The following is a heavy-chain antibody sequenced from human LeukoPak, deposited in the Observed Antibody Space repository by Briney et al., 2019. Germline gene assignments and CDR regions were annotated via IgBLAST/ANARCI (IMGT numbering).Heavy chain of an antibody. CDR3: AKRKLRIAAAGSDSGAFDY. V-gene: IGHV3-30*02. D-gene: IGHD6-13*01. J-gene: IGHJ4*02. Sequence: GGSLRLSCAASGFTFSSYGMHWVRQAPGKGLEWVAFIRYDGSNKYCADSVKGRFTISRDNSKNTLYLQMNSLRAEDTAVYYCAKRKLRIAAAGSDSGAFDYWGQGTLVTVSS. CDR1: GFTFSSYG. CDR2: IRYDGSNK.